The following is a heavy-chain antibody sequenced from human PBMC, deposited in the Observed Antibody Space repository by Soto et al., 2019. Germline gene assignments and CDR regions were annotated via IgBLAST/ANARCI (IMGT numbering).Heavy chain of an antibody. J-gene: IGHJ6*03. CDR1: GYSFTSYW. CDR2: IYPGDPDT. CDR3: ARHGRSGSTSYDMDV. Sequence: GESLKISCKGSGYSFTSYWIGWVHQMPGKGLEWMGIIYPGDPDTRYSPSFQGQVTISADKSISTAYLQWSCLKASDTAMYYCARHGRSGSTSYDMDVWGKGTTVTVSS. V-gene: IGHV5-51*07. D-gene: IGHD2-2*01.